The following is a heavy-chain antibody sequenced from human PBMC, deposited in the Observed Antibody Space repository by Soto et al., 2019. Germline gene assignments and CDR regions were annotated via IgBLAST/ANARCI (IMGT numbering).Heavy chain of an antibody. CDR3: ARDRVPKSSGFFPFDY. J-gene: IGHJ4*01. CDR1: GYTFNIYG. CDR2: ISAFNGKT. D-gene: IGHD3-22*01. V-gene: IGHV1-18*01. Sequence: ASVKVSCKASGYTFNIYGINWVRQAPGQGLEWMGWISAFNGKTNYAQNVQGRVTMTTDTSTITAYVELRSLRSDDTAVYYCARDRVPKSSGFFPFDYWGHGTLVTVSS.